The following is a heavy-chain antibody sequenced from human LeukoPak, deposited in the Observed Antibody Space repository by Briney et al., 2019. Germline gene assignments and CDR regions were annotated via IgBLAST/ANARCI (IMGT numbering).Heavy chain of an antibody. J-gene: IGHJ5*02. D-gene: IGHD3-9*01. CDR2: IIPIFGTA. CDR3: AKAVILTGFYPNWLDP. CDR1: GGTFSSYA. Sequence: GASVKVSCKASGGTFSSYAISWVRQAPGQGLEWMGGIIPIFGTANYAQKFQGRVTITADESTNIASMELSSLRSDDTAVYYCAKAVILTGFYPNWLDPWGQGTLVTVSS. V-gene: IGHV1-69*13.